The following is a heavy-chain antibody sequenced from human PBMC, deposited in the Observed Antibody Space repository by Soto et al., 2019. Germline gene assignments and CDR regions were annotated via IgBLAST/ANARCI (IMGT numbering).Heavy chain of an antibody. J-gene: IGHJ4*02. CDR1: GGTFSSYA. CDR2: IIPIFGAA. CDR3: AGRPIMTTVTTYFDY. V-gene: IGHV1-69*06. Sequence: QVQLVQSGAEVKKPGSSVKVSCKASGGTFSSYAISWVRQAPGQGLEWMGGIIPIFGAANYAQKFQGRVTITADKSTSTAYLELSSLRSEDTAVYYCAGRPIMTTVTTYFDYWGQGTLVTVSS. D-gene: IGHD4-17*01.